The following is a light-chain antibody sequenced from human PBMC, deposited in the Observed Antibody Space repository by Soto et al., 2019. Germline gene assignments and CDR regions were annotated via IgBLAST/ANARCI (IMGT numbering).Light chain of an antibody. Sequence: IPMTQSPSSVSSSVGDGVTITCRASQGISSWLDWYQQRPGKAPKLLIYAASSLQSGVPSRFSGSGSGTDFTLPSNSLPPEDFATYYCQQSSSFPFTCGGGTKVEI. CDR1: QGISSW. CDR2: AAS. V-gene: IGKV1-12*01. J-gene: IGKJ4*01. CDR3: QQSSSFPFT.